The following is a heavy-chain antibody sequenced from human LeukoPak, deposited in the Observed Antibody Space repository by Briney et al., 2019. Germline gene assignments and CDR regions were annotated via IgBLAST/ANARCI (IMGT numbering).Heavy chain of an antibody. J-gene: IGHJ4*02. CDR3: ARDVDFYASGSYSDY. Sequence: PGGSLRLSCAASGFTLSSYAMSWVRQAPGKGLEWVSAISDSGNTYHADSVKGRFTISRDSSKNTLFLQMNSLRAEDTALYFCARDVDFYASGSYSDYWGQGTLVTVSS. CDR1: GFTLSSYA. V-gene: IGHV3-23*01. CDR2: ISDSGNT. D-gene: IGHD3-10*01.